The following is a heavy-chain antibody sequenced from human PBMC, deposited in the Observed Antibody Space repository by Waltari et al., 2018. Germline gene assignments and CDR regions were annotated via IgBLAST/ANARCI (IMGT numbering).Heavy chain of an antibody. CDR3: ARGEWELLGLYFDY. Sequence: GSTNYNPSLKSRVTISVDTSKNQFSLKLSSVTAADTAVYYCARGEWELLGLYFDYWGQGTLVTVSS. CDR2: GST. J-gene: IGHJ4*02. D-gene: IGHD1-26*01. V-gene: IGHV4-59*09.